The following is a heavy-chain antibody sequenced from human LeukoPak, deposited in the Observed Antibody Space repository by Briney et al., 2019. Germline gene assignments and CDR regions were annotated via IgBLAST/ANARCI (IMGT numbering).Heavy chain of an antibody. Sequence: SETLSLTCAVYSGSFSGYYWSWIRQPPGKGLEWIGEINHSGSTNYNPSLKSRVTISVDTSKNQFSLKLSSVTAADTAVYYCARGLSYYYDSSGYYYFDYWGQGTLVTVSS. CDR2: INHSGST. CDR3: ARGLSYYYDSSGYYYFDY. V-gene: IGHV4-34*01. D-gene: IGHD3-22*01. CDR1: SGSFSGYY. J-gene: IGHJ4*02.